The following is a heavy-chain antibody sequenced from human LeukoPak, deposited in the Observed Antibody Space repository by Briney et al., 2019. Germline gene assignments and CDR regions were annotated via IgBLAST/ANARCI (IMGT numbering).Heavy chain of an antibody. D-gene: IGHD2-2*01. CDR1: GFTFSSYA. V-gene: IGHV3-30*04. CDR3: AREVVPAARYPYGMDV. CDR2: ISYDGSNK. Sequence: GRSLRLSCAASGFTFSSYAMHWVRQAPGKGLEWAAVISYDGSNKYYADSVKGRFTISRDNSKNTLYLQMNSLRAEDTAVYYCAREVVPAARYPYGMDVWGKGTTVTVSS. J-gene: IGHJ6*04.